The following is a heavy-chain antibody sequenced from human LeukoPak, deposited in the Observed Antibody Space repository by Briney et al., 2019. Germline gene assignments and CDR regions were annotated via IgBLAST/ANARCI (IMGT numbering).Heavy chain of an antibody. CDR3: ARVPAAPRLYMDV. J-gene: IGHJ6*02. CDR1: GGSISSYY. CDR2: IYYSGST. Sequence: SEALSLTCNVSGGSISSYYWSWIRQPPGKGLEWIGYIYYSGSTNYNPSLKSRVTISVDTSKNQFSLKLSSVTAADTAVYYCARVPAAPRLYMDVWGQGTTVIVSS. V-gene: IGHV4-59*01. D-gene: IGHD2-2*01.